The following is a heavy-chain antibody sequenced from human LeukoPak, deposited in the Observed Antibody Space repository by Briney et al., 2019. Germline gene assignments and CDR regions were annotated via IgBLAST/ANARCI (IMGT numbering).Heavy chain of an antibody. CDR3: ARDRGGSYSAIDY. D-gene: IGHD1-26*01. J-gene: IGHJ4*02. Sequence: GGSLRLSCAASGFTVSFNYMSWVRQAPGKGLEWVSFISSSSSTIYYADSVKGRFTISRDNAKNSLYLQMNSLRAEDTAVYYCARDRGGSYSAIDYWGQGTLVTVSS. V-gene: IGHV3-11*04. CDR2: ISSSSSTI. CDR1: GFTVSFNY.